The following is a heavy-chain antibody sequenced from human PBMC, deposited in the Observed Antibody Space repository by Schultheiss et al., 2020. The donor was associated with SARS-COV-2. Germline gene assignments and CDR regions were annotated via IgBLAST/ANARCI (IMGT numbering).Heavy chain of an antibody. CDR1: GGSFSGYY. CDR3: ARQGTVVTRRGLDY. J-gene: IGHJ4*02. D-gene: IGHD4-23*01. V-gene: IGHV4-34*01. CDR2: INHSGST. Sequence: SETLSLTCAVYGGSFSGYYWSWIRQPPGKGLEWIGEINHSGSTNYNPSLKSRVTISVDTSKNHFSLRLSSVTAADTAVYYCARQGTVVTRRGLDYWGQGTLVTVSS.